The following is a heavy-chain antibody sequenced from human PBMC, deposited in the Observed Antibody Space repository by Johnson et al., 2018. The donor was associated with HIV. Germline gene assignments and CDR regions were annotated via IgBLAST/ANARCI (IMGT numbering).Heavy chain of an antibody. Sequence: VQLVESGGGLIQPGRSLRLSCTGSGVTFRKFAMGWVRRAPGKGLEWIGFITSTADGGTTDYVASVKGRFTISRDNSKNTLYLQMNSLRAEDTAVYYCANSYSSSSGNNDYAFDIWGQGTMVTVSS. D-gene: IGHD6-6*01. J-gene: IGHJ3*02. CDR1: GVTFRKFA. CDR2: ITSTADGGTT. V-gene: IGHV3-49*04. CDR3: ANSYSSSSGNNDYAFDI.